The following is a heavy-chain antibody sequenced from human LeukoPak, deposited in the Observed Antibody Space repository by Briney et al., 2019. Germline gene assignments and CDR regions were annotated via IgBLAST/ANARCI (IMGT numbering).Heavy chain of an antibody. J-gene: IGHJ3*02. CDR3: ARSSGSYSGDAFDI. V-gene: IGHV1-69*04. Sequence: SVMVSCKASGGTFSSYAISWVRQAPGQGLEWMGRIIPILGIANYAQKFQGRVTITADKSTSTAYMELSSLRSEDTAVYYCARSSGSYSGDAFDIWGQGTMVTVSS. D-gene: IGHD1-26*01. CDR2: IIPILGIA. CDR1: GGTFSSYA.